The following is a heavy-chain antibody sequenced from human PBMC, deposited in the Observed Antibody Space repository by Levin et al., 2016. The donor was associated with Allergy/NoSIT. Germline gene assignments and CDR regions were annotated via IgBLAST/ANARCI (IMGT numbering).Heavy chain of an antibody. CDR3: ARVYRHRYWYFDL. CDR1: GGSVSSGSYY. Sequence: SETLSLTCTVSGGSVSSGSYYWSWIRQPPGKGLEWIGYIYYSGSTNYNPSLKSRVTISVDTSKNQFSLKLSSVTAADTAVYYCARVYRHRYWYFDLWGRGTLVTVSS. CDR2: IYYSGST. V-gene: IGHV4-61*01. J-gene: IGHJ2*01. D-gene: IGHD1-26*01.